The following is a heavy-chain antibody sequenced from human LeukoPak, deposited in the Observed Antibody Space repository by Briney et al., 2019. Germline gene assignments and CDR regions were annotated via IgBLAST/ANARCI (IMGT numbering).Heavy chain of an antibody. CDR2: IYYSGST. J-gene: IGHJ4*02. V-gene: IGHV4-39*07. Sequence: PSETLSLTCTVSGGSISSSSYYWGWIRQPPGKGLEWIGSIYYSGSTYYNPSLKSRVTISVDKSKNQFSLKLSSVTAADTAVYYCARESIAAAGIFDYWGQGTLVTVSS. CDR1: GGSISSSSYY. CDR3: ARESIAAAGIFDY. D-gene: IGHD6-13*01.